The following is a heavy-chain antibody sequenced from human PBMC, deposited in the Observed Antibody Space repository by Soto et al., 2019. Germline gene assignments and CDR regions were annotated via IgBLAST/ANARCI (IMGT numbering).Heavy chain of an antibody. J-gene: IGHJ6*02. D-gene: IGHD2-2*01. Sequence: QVQLVQSGAEVKKPGSSVKVSCKASGGTFSSYAISWVRQAPGQGLEWMGGIIPIFGTANYAQKFQGRVTITGDESTSTAFMELSSLRSEDTAVYYCARDRALGYCSSTSCPPYGMDVWGQGTTVTVSS. CDR2: IIPIFGTA. CDR3: ARDRALGYCSSTSCPPYGMDV. CDR1: GGTFSSYA. V-gene: IGHV1-69*01.